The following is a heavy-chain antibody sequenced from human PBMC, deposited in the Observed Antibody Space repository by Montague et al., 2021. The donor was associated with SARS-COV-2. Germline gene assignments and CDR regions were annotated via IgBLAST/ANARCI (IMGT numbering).Heavy chain of an antibody. Sequence: FLRLSCAASGFTFSTYCMNWVRQAPGKGLEWVANVDGGGCGTYFVDSVKGRFTISRDNSKNSLYLQMNSLRAEDTAVYYCAREFDCWGQGTLVTVSS. V-gene: IGHV3-7*01. CDR2: VDGGGCGT. J-gene: IGHJ4*02. CDR3: AREFDC. CDR1: GFTFSTYC.